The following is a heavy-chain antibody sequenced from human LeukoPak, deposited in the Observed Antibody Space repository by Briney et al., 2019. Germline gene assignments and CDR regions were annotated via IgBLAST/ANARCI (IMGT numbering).Heavy chain of an antibody. Sequence: SGPTLVNPTQTLTLTCTFSGFSLSTSGVGVGWIRQPPGKALEWLALIYWDDDKRYSSSLKSRLTITKDTSKNQVVLTMTNMDPVDTATYYCAHGSYDTVTPWGGAFDSWGQGTLVTVSS. CDR3: AHGSYDTVTPWGGAFDS. D-gene: IGHD4-17*01. J-gene: IGHJ4*02. CDR2: IYWDDDK. CDR1: GFSLSTSGVG. V-gene: IGHV2-5*02.